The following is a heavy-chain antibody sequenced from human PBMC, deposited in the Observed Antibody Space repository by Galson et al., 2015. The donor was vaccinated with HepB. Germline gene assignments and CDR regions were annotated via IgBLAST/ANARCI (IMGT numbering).Heavy chain of an antibody. Sequence: SVKVSCKASGYTFTSYAMHWVRQAPGQRLEWMGWINAGNGNTKYSQKFQGRVTITRDTSASTAYMELSSLRSEDTAVYYCARLPYGSSGYYYYYGMDVWGQGTTVTVSS. D-gene: IGHD3-22*01. CDR2: INAGNGNT. V-gene: IGHV1-3*01. J-gene: IGHJ6*02. CDR1: GYTFTSYA. CDR3: ARLPYGSSGYYYYYGMDV.